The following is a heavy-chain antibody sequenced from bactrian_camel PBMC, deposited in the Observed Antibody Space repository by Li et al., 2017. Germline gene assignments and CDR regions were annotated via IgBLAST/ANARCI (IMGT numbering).Heavy chain of an antibody. D-gene: IGHD6*01. J-gene: IGHJ4*01. CDR2: IHSGGGTT. Sequence: DVQLVESGGDLLQPGGSLRLSCAASGFSFSNYAMSWVRQAPGKGLEWVSLIHSGGGTTYYTDSVKGRFTISRDNAKGTLYLQMNNLKVEDTAMYYCAADGVNLQLARGYNYWGQGTQVTVS. V-gene: IGHV3S31*01. CDR3: AADGVNLQLARGYNY. CDR1: GFSFSNYA.